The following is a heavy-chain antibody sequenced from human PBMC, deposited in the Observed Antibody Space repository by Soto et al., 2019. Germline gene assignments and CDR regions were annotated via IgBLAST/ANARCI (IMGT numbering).Heavy chain of an antibody. CDR3: SSTTYYDILTGYPEWWFDP. Sequence: SETLSLTCTVSGGSISSYYWSWIRQPPGKGLEWIGYIYYSGSTNYNPSLKSRVTISVDTSKNQYSLKQSSVTAADTAVYYCSSTTYYDILTGYPEWWFDPWGQGTLVTVSS. D-gene: IGHD3-9*01. V-gene: IGHV4-59*08. J-gene: IGHJ5*02. CDR2: IYYSGST. CDR1: GGSISSYY.